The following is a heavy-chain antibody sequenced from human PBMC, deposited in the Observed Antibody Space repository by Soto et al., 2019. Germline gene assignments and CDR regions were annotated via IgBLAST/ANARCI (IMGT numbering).Heavy chain of an antibody. J-gene: IGHJ4*02. CDR3: AKDRRLTTGYFDY. Sequence: GGSLRLSCAASGFTFSSYGMHWVRQAPGKGLEWVAVISYDGSNKYYADSVKGRFTISRDNSKNTLYLQMNSLRAEDTAVYYCAKDRRLTTGYFDYWGQGTLVTVSS. D-gene: IGHD4-17*01. V-gene: IGHV3-30*18. CDR2: ISYDGSNK. CDR1: GFTFSSYG.